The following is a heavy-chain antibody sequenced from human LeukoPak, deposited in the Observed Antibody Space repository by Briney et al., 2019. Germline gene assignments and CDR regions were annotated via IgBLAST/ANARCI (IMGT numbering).Heavy chain of an antibody. CDR2: ISSSGGTI. CDR1: GFTFSSYE. Sequence: GGSLRLSCAASGFTFSSYEVNWVRQAPGKGLEWVSYISSSGGTIYYADSVRGRFTISRDNAKNSLYLQMNSLRAEDTAVYYCARVLVTATTLDYWGQGTLVTVSS. J-gene: IGHJ4*02. V-gene: IGHV3-48*03. CDR3: ARVLVTATTLDY. D-gene: IGHD4-17*01.